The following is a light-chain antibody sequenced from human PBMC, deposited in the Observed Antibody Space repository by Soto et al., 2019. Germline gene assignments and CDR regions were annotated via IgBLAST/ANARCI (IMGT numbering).Light chain of an antibody. J-gene: IGKJ1*01. Sequence: EVVMTQSPATLSVSQGERVTLSCRASQSVRSNLAWYQQKPGQSPRLLIYGASTRATGIPARFSGSGSGTEFTLTISCLQSEDFATYYCQQYYIYPPTFCQGSNV. CDR3: QQYYIYPPT. CDR1: QSVRSN. V-gene: IGKV3-15*01. CDR2: GAS.